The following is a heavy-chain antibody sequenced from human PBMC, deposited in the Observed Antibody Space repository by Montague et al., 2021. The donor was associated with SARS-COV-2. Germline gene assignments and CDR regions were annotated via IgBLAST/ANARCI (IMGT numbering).Heavy chain of an antibody. CDR2: IYYSGST. CDR1: GGSISSYY. Sequence: SETLSLTCTVSGGSISSYYWSWIRQPPGTGLEWIGYIYYSGSTNSNPSLTRRVTISVDTSKNQFSLKLSAVTAADTAVYYCARVSRITIFGVVGWFDPWGQGTLVTVSS. V-gene: IGHV4-59*01. D-gene: IGHD3-3*01. CDR3: ARVSRITIFGVVGWFDP. J-gene: IGHJ5*02.